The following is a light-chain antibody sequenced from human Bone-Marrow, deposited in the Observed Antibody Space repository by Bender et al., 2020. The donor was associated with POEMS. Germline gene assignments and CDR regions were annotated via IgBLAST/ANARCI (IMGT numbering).Light chain of an antibody. CDR1: KLGNKF. CDR2: QDS. Sequence: SYKLTQPPSLSVSPGQRASITCSGDKLGNKFVSWYQQRPGQSPVMVIYQDSKRPSGIPERFSGSNSGNTATLIISGTQGMDEAEYFCQAWDSRIGIDNVVFGGGNKLTVL. V-gene: IGLV3-1*01. CDR3: QAWDSRIGIDNVV. J-gene: IGLJ2*01.